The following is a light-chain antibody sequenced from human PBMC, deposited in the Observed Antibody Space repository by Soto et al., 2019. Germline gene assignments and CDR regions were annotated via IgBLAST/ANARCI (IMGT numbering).Light chain of an antibody. CDR1: QNVDIY. V-gene: IGKV3-11*01. J-gene: IGKJ4*01. CDR3: QQRKNWPPLT. Sequence: ETVLTQSPATQSLSPGERATLSCRASQNVDIYLAWYQQRPGQAPRLLIYDASNRATGIPARFSGSGSGTDFTLTISSLEPEDFGIYYCQQRKNWPPLTFGGGTRVEIK. CDR2: DAS.